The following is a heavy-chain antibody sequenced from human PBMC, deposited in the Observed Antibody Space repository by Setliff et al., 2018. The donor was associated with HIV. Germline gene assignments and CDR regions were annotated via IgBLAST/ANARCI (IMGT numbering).Heavy chain of an antibody. CDR3: ARQFSNSFDS. CDR1: GYTFIDYF. CDR2: ISPYDLSE. V-gene: IGHV1-2*02. D-gene: IGHD7-27*01. J-gene: IGHJ4*02. Sequence: SCKASGYTFIDYFIHWVRQAPGQGPEWMGWISPYDLSERTSQRFRGRVTMTRDTSINTAYLDLSGLTSDDTAVYYCARQFSNSFDSWGQGTLVTVSS.